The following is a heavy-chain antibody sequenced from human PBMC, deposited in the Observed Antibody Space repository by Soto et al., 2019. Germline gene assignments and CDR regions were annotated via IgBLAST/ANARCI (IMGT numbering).Heavy chain of an antibody. Sequence: SETLSLTCTVSGGSISSYYWSWIRQPPGKGLEWIGYIYYSGSTNYNPSLKSRVTISVDTSKNQFSLKLSSVTAADTAVYYCARESRWLQFRYFDYWGQGTLVIVSS. CDR2: IYYSGST. V-gene: IGHV4-59*01. CDR3: ARESRWLQFRYFDY. CDR1: GGSISSYY. J-gene: IGHJ4*02. D-gene: IGHD5-12*01.